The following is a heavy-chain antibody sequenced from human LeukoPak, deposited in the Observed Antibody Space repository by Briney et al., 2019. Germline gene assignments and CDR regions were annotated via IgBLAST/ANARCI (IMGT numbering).Heavy chain of an antibody. Sequence: GGSLRLSCAASGFTFSSYWMSWVRQAPGEGLEWVANIKQDGSEIDYVDSVKGRFTISRDNAKNSLDLQMNSLRVEDTAVYYCARGKLSFDYWGQGTLVTVSS. D-gene: IGHD4-23*01. CDR3: ARGKLSFDY. CDR1: GFTFSSYW. V-gene: IGHV3-7*01. CDR2: IKQDGSEI. J-gene: IGHJ4*02.